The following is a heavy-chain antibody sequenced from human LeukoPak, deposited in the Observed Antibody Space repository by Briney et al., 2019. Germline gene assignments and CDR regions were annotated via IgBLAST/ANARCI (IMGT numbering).Heavy chain of an antibody. Sequence: GSLRLSCAASGFTVSSNYMSWVRQAPGKGLEWVSVIYSGGSTYYADSVKGRFTISRDNSKNTLYLQMNSLRAEDTAVYYCAKDSRDYGDYTDAFDLWGQGTMVTVSS. J-gene: IGHJ3*01. CDR3: AKDSRDYGDYTDAFDL. CDR2: IYSGGST. D-gene: IGHD4-17*01. CDR1: GFTVSSNY. V-gene: IGHV3-53*05.